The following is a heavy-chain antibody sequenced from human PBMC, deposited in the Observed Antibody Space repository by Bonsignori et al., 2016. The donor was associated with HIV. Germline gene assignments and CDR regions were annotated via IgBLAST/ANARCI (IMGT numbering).Heavy chain of an antibody. CDR1: GVKFSSYS. CDR3: AGVLWLANQNNGFDL. CDR2: ISTSSSYI. V-gene: IGHV3-21*01. J-gene: IGHJ3*01. Sequence: EVQLMESGGGLVKPGGSLRLSCGVSGVKFSSYSMNWVRQAPGKGLEWVSFISTSSSYIYYADSVKGRFTISRDNARKSLFLDMNSLRAEDTAVYYCAGVLWLANQNNGFDLWGQGTMV. D-gene: IGHD6-19*01.